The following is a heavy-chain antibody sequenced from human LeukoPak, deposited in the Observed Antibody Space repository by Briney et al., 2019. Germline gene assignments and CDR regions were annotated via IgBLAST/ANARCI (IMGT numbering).Heavy chain of an antibody. CDR3: ARASGSYIPFDY. V-gene: IGHV3-48*03. Sequence: GGSLRLSCAASGFTFSSYEMNWVRQAPGVGLEWLSYISSSGSTIYYADSVKGRFTISRDNAKNSLYLQMNSLRAEDTALYYCARASGSYIPFDYWGQGTLVTVSS. CDR1: GFTFSSYE. CDR2: ISSSGSTI. J-gene: IGHJ4*02. D-gene: IGHD1-26*01.